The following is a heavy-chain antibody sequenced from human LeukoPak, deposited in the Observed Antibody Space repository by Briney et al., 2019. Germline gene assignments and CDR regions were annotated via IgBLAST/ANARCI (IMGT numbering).Heavy chain of an antibody. CDR3: ARGDGVVMNY. Sequence: GGSLRLSCEGSGDSWMHWVRQVPGKGLVWVSRIKTDGSSTSYADSVKGRFTISRNNAENTLYLQMNSLRAEDTAVYYCARGDGVVMNYWGQGTLVTVSS. V-gene: IGHV3-74*01. CDR1: GDSW. D-gene: IGHD3-3*01. J-gene: IGHJ4*02. CDR2: IKTDGSST.